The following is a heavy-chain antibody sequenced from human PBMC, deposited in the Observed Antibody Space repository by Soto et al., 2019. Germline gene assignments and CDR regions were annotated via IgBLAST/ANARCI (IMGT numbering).Heavy chain of an antibody. CDR1: GFTFSSYG. Sequence: QVQLVESGGGVVQPGRSLRLSCAASGFTFSSYGMHWVRQAPGKGLEWVAVISYDGSNKYYADSVKGRFTISRDNSKKTLNLQMNSLRAEDTAVYYCAKRRSGLPWSIDYWGQGTLVTVSS. D-gene: IGHD3-3*01. CDR2: ISYDGSNK. V-gene: IGHV3-30*18. CDR3: AKRRSGLPWSIDY. J-gene: IGHJ4*02.